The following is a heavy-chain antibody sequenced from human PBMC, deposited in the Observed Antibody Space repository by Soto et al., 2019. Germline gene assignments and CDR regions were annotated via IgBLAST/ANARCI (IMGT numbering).Heavy chain of an antibody. CDR1: GFTFSTYA. CDR2: ISASGGST. J-gene: IGHJ6*02. Sequence: GGSLRLSCAASGFTFSTYAMTWVRQAPGKGLEWVSAISASGGSTYYADSVKGRFTISRDNARNSLYLQMNSLRAADTAVYYCARGGPNWDYYFYGMDFWGQGTTVTVSS. CDR3: ARGGPNWDYYFYGMDF. V-gene: IGHV3-23*01. D-gene: IGHD3-16*01.